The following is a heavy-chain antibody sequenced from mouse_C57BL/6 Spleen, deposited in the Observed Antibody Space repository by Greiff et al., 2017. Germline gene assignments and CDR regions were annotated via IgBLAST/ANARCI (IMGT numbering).Heavy chain of an antibody. Sequence: QVQLQQPGAELVRPGTSVKLSCKASGYTFTSYWMHWVKQRPGQGLEWIGAIDPSDSYTNYNQKFKGKATLTVDTSSSTAYMQLSSLTSEDSAVYSCARIHDEDSSGYNFDYWGQGTTLTVSS. CDR2: IDPSDSYT. D-gene: IGHD3-2*02. J-gene: IGHJ2*01. V-gene: IGHV1-59*01. CDR3: ARIHDEDSSGYNFDY. CDR1: GYTFTSYW.